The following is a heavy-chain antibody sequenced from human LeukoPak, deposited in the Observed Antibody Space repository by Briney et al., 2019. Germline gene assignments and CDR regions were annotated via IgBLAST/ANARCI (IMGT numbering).Heavy chain of an antibody. Sequence: SGGSLRLSGAASGFSFSSYSMNWVRQAPGKGLEWVSYISSSSSTIYYADSVKGRFTISRDNAKNSLYLQMNSLRAEDTAVYYCARAAHFDYWGQGTLVTVSS. CDR2: ISSSSSTI. CDR1: GFSFSSYS. J-gene: IGHJ4*02. CDR3: ARAAHFDY. V-gene: IGHV3-48*01.